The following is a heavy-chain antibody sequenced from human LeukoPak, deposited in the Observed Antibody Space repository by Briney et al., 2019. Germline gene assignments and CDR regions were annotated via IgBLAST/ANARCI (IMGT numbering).Heavy chain of an antibody. Sequence: PGGSLRLSCAASGFTFSSYAMSWVRQAPGKGLEWVSAISGSGGSTYYADSVKGRFTISRDNSKNTLYLQMNSLRAEDTAVYYCPPIVGGVHSVTNLVPNAEFDYWGQGTLVTVSS. CDR1: GFTFSSYA. CDR2: ISGSGGST. V-gene: IGHV3-23*01. CDR3: PPIVGGVHSVTNLVPNAEFDY. J-gene: IGHJ4*02. D-gene: IGHD4-17*01.